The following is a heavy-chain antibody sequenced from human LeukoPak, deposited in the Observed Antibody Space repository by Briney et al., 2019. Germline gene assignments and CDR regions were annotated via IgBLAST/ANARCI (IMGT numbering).Heavy chain of an antibody. J-gene: IGHJ4*02. CDR3: ARGNDRSGYYYSRFDF. CDR1: GGTFRSYG. Sequence: SVKVSCKASGGTFRSYGINWVRQAPGQGLEWMGGIIPISGTTNYAHKFHGRVTIIADESTSTAHMELSSLRSEDTAIYYCARGNDRSGYYYSRFDFWGQGTLVTVSS. CDR2: IIPISGTT. V-gene: IGHV1-69*13. D-gene: IGHD3-22*01.